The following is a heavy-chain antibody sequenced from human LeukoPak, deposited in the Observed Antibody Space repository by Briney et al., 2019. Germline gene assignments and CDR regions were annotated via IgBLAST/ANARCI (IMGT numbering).Heavy chain of an antibody. CDR1: GLSVSSLF. Sequence: KASETLSLTCTVSGLSVSSLFWSWIRQPPGKGLEFIGYINNRGGTKINPSLASRVTISLGTPQNQFHLRLQSVTAADTAVYYCARLSGGGGNLLDSWGQGALLTVSS. V-gene: IGHV4-59*08. D-gene: IGHD4-23*01. J-gene: IGHJ4*02. CDR2: INNRGGT. CDR3: ARLSGGGGNLLDS.